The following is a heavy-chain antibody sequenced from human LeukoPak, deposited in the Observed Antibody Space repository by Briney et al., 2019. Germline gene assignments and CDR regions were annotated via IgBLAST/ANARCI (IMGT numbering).Heavy chain of an antibody. CDR1: GLSLTNYA. Sequence: GGSLRLSCTAAGLSLTNYALGWVRQAPGKGLEWVACIRYDGSKYADSVKGRFTISRDDSNNMAYLQMDSLKNEDTAVYYCTREDWDFDSWGQGTPVSVSS. J-gene: IGHJ4*02. CDR3: TREDWDFDS. V-gene: IGHV3-30*02. CDR2: IRYDGSK. D-gene: IGHD3/OR15-3a*01.